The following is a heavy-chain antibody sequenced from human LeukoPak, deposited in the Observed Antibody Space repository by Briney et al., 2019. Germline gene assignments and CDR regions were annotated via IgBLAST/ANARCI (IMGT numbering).Heavy chain of an antibody. Sequence: GRSLRLSCAASGFTFDDYAMHWVRQAPGKGLEWVSGISWNSGSIGYADSVRGRFTISRDNAKNSLYLQMNSLRAEDTALYYCAKASYSGIAAASISFDCWGQGTLVTVSS. J-gene: IGHJ4*02. CDR1: GFTFDDYA. CDR2: ISWNSGSI. V-gene: IGHV3-9*01. CDR3: AKASYSGIAAASISFDC. D-gene: IGHD6-13*01.